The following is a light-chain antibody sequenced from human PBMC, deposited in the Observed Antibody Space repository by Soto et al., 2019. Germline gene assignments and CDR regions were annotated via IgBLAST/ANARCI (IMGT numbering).Light chain of an antibody. CDR3: SSHAGNNDFV. Sequence: QSLLTPPPPAAGSPWQSVTISCSGTSSVYVSWYQQHPVKAPKLIIYEVNKRPSGVPDRFSGSKSGNTASLTVSGLQAEDEADYYCSSHAGNNDFVFGTGTKVTVL. J-gene: IGLJ1*01. CDR2: EVN. CDR1: SSVY. V-gene: IGLV2-8*01.